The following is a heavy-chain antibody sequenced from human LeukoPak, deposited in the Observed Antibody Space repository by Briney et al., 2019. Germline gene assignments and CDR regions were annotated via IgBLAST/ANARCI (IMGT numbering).Heavy chain of an antibody. CDR1: GYTFTDCY. J-gene: IGHJ6*02. CDR2: INPNRGGT. CDR3: ARGSQTLYGMDV. Sequence: GASVTVSCKASGYTFTDCYVHWVRQAPGQGLQWMGWINPNRGGTNYAQRFQGRVSMTRDTSINTAYMELSRLRSDDTAVYYCARGSQTLYGMDVWGQGTTVTVSS. V-gene: IGHV1-2*02.